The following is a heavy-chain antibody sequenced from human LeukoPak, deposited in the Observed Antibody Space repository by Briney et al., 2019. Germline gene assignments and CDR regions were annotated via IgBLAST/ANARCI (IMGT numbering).Heavy chain of an antibody. CDR2: IKQDGSEK. V-gene: IGHV3-7*01. CDR1: GFTFSSYW. CDR3: ARGADGVSSNSRGWFDP. D-gene: IGHD2-15*01. J-gene: IGHJ5*02. Sequence: SGGSLRLSCAATGFTFSSYWMTWVRQAPGKGLEWVANIKQDGSEKYYVDSVKGRFTISRDNAKNSLYLQMNSLRAEDTAVYSCARGADGVSSNSRGWFDPWRQGTLVTVSS.